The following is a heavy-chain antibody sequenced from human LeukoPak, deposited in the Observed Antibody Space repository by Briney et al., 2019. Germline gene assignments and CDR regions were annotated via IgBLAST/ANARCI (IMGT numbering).Heavy chain of an antibody. Sequence: PGGSLRLSCAASGFAFSSYSMNGVRQAPGKGLEWVSYISTGGSTINYAGSVKGRFTISRDNAKRSLYLQMNSLRAEDTAVYYCARGYGFFEFWGQGTLVTVSS. CDR3: ARGYGFFEF. CDR2: ISTGGSTI. CDR1: GFAFSSYS. V-gene: IGHV3-48*01. D-gene: IGHD5-12*01. J-gene: IGHJ4*02.